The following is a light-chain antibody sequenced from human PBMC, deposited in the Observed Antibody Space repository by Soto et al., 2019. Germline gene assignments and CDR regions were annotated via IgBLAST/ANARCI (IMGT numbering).Light chain of an antibody. V-gene: IGKV3D-15*01. Sequence: EIVLTQSPATLSLSPGERATLSCSASQSVSSYLAWYQQKPGQAPRLLISAATNRATGIPARFTASGSGTEFTLSISSLQSDDFGVYYCQQYDTWPRTFGQGTKVDIK. J-gene: IGKJ1*01. CDR2: AAT. CDR1: QSVSSY. CDR3: QQYDTWPRT.